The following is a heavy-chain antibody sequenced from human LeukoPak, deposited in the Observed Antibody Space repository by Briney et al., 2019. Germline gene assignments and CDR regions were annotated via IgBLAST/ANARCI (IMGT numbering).Heavy chain of an antibody. D-gene: IGHD4-11*01. CDR1: RFTFSSYS. J-gene: IGHJ4*02. CDR2: ISSSGSYI. CDR3: AKALYISNWFYFDY. Sequence: GGSLRLSCAASRFTFSSYSMNWVRQAPGKGLEWVSSISSSGSYIYYADSVKGRFTISRDNAKNTLYLQMNSLRPADTAVYYCAKALYISNWFYFDYWGQGTLVTVSS. V-gene: IGHV3-21*01.